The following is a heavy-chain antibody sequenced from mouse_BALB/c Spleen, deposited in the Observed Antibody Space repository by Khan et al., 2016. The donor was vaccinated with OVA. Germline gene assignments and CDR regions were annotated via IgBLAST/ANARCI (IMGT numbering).Heavy chain of an antibody. CDR2: IWGDGST. CDR1: GFSLTGYG. J-gene: IGHJ3*01. V-gene: IGHV2-6-7*01. D-gene: IGHD1-1*01. Sequence: QVQLKQSGPGLVAPSQSLSITCTVSGFSLTGYGVNWVRQPPGKGLEWLGMIWGDGSTDYNSALKSRLSISKDNSKSQVFLKMSGLQTDDTANYYCGRDRYYFGRGLPYWGQGTLVTLSA. CDR3: GRDRYYFGRGLPY.